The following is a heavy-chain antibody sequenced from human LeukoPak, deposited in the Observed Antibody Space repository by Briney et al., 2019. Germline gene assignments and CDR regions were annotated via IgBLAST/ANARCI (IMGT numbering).Heavy chain of an antibody. CDR1: GFTFTSHW. CDR3: TRERYSRRQDDALDI. CDR2: IESDGSSP. Sequence: GGSLRLSCAASGFTFTSHWMHWVPQAPGKGLEWVSRIESDGSSPRYADSVRGRFTISRDNAKNTLYLQMNSLRAEDTAVYYCTRERYSRRQDDALDIWGQGTMVTVSS. D-gene: IGHD1-14*01. J-gene: IGHJ3*02. V-gene: IGHV3-74*01.